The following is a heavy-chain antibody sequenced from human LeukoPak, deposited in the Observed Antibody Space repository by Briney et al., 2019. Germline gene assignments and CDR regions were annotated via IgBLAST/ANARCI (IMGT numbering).Heavy chain of an antibody. CDR1: GGSFSGYY. Sequence: SETLSLTCAVYGGSFSGYYWSWIRQPPGKGREWIGEINHRGNTNYNPSLKRRVTISVDTSKNQFSLKLSSVTAADTAVYYCARRYSYGSPFDYWGQGTLVTVSS. CDR2: INHRGNT. V-gene: IGHV4-34*01. J-gene: IGHJ4*02. CDR3: ARRYSYGSPFDY. D-gene: IGHD5-18*01.